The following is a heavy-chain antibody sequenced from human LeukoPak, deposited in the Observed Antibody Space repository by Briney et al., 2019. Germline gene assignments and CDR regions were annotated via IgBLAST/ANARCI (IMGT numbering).Heavy chain of an antibody. Sequence: SETLSLTCTVSGYSISSGYYWGWIRQPPGKGLEWIGSIYHSGSTYYNPSLKSRVTISVDTSKNQFSLKLSSVTAADTAVYYCAIASRGFDYWGQGTLVTVSS. CDR3: AIASRGFDY. D-gene: IGHD3-10*01. V-gene: IGHV4-38-2*02. CDR2: IYHSGST. CDR1: GYSISSGYY. J-gene: IGHJ4*02.